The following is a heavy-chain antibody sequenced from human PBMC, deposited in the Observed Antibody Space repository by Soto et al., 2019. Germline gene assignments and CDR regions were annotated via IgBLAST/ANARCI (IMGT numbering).Heavy chain of an antibody. CDR2: ISSNGVGT. Sequence: EVQLAESGGGLAQPGGSLRLSCGASGFTLSGYAMDWVRQAPGKGLEYVSGISSNGVGTYYAYSVQGRFTISRDNSKNTVYLQMGSLRPEDMAVYYCARRARPDFYYLDVWGKGTTVTVSS. D-gene: IGHD6-6*01. CDR1: GFTLSGYA. CDR3: ARRARPDFYYLDV. J-gene: IGHJ6*03. V-gene: IGHV3-64*01.